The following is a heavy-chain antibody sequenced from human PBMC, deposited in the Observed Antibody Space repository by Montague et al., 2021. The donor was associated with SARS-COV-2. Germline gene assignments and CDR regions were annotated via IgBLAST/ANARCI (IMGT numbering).Heavy chain of an antibody. CDR1: GFPFSSYS. Sequence: SRRLSCAASGFPFSSYSMNWVRQAPGKGLEWVSYISTSSSTIYYADSVKGRFTISRDNAKNSLYLQMNSLRDEDTAVYYCARDLGLVPAMVYYYYGMDVWGQGTTVTVSS. CDR2: ISTSSSTI. D-gene: IGHD5-18*01. V-gene: IGHV3-48*02. CDR3: ARDLGLVPAMVYYYYGMDV. J-gene: IGHJ6*02.